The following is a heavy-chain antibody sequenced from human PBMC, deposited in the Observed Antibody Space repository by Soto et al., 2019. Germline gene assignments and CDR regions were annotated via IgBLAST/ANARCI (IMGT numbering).Heavy chain of an antibody. V-gene: IGHV1-8*01. CDR2: MNPNSGNT. CDR1: GYTFTSYD. J-gene: IGHJ3*02. CDR3: AAAKLKDSSSWNVVFDI. Sequence: ASVKVSCKASGYTFTSYDINWVRQATGQGLEWMGWMNPNSGNTGYAQKFQGRVTMTRNTSISTAYMELSSLRSEDTAVYYCAAAKLKDSSSWNVVFDIWGQGTMVTV. D-gene: IGHD6-13*01.